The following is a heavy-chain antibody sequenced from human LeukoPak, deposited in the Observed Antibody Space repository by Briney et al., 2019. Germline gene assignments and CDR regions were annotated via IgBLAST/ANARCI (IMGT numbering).Heavy chain of an antibody. J-gene: IGHJ4*02. CDR2: IYPGDSDT. CDR3: ARSIAASSYLGFDY. CDR1: GYSFTSYW. Sequence: ASVKVSCKASGYSFTSYWIGWVRQMPGKGLEWMGIIYPGDSDTRYSPSFQGQVTISADKSISTAYLQWSSLKASDTAMYYCARSIAASSYLGFDYWGQGTLVTVSS. V-gene: IGHV5-51*01. D-gene: IGHD6-6*01.